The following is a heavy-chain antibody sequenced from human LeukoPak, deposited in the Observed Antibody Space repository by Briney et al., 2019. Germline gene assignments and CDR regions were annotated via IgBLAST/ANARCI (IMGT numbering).Heavy chain of an antibody. CDR3: ARDSGNYLDAFDI. V-gene: IGHV3-7*01. Sequence: GGSLRLSCAASGLTFSSYWMSWVRQAPGKGLEWVANINQDGSEKYYVDSVKGRFIISRDNAKNSLYLQMNSLRAGDTAVYYCARDSGNYLDAFDIWGQGTMVTVSS. J-gene: IGHJ3*02. D-gene: IGHD1-7*01. CDR1: GLTFSSYW. CDR2: INQDGSEK.